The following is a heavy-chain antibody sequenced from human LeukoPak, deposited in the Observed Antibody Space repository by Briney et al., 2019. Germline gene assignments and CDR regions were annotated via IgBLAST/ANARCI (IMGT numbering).Heavy chain of an antibody. CDR2: IYSGGST. CDR3: ARDLYYYGSGSFGKYYYYGMDV. D-gene: IGHD3-10*01. CDR1: GFTVSSNY. V-gene: IGHV3-53*01. Sequence: GGSLRLSCAASGFTVSSNYMSWVRQAPGKGLEWVSVIYSGGSTYYADSVKGRFTIFRDNSKNTLYLQMNSLRAEDTAVYYCARDLYYYGSGSFGKYYYYGMDVWGQGTTVTVSS. J-gene: IGHJ6*02.